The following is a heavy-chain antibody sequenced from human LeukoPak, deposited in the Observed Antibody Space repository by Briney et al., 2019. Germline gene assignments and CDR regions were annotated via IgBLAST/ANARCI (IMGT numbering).Heavy chain of an antibody. Sequence: GSLRLSCAAPGFMFSSFSTSWVRHVPGKGLEWVSTISAGGSTYYADSVKGRFTISRDNSKNTLFLQMNSLRAEDTAIYYCAKRPAAVRGVIPYLDYWGQGTLVTVSS. CDR1: GFMFSSFS. J-gene: IGHJ4*02. V-gene: IGHV3-23*01. D-gene: IGHD3-10*02. CDR3: AKRPAAVRGVIPYLDY. CDR2: ISAGGST.